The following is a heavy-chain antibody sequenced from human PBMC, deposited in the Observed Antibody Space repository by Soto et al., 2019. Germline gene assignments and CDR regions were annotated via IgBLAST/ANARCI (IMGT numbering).Heavy chain of an antibody. V-gene: IGHV3-23*01. CDR1: GFTFGSYA. D-gene: IGHD6-13*01. Sequence: GGSLRLSCAASGFTFGSYAMSWVRQAPGKGLEWVSAISGSGGSTYYADSVKGRFTISRDNSKNTLYLQMNSLRAEDTAVYYCAKDKSPGYSSSDMDVWGKGTTVTVSS. CDR3: AKDKSPGYSSSDMDV. J-gene: IGHJ6*03. CDR2: ISGSGGST.